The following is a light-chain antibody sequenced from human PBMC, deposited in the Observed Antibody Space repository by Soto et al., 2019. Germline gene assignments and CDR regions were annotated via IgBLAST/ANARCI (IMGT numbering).Light chain of an antibody. CDR3: QQRSKWPIT. J-gene: IGKJ5*01. CDR1: QGISSY. Sequence: DIQLTQSPSFLSASVGDRVTITCRASQGISSYLAWYQQKPGKAPNLLIHTASSLQTGVPSRFSGSGSGTDFTLTISSLEPEDFAVYYCQQRSKWPITFGQGTRLEI. V-gene: IGKV1-9*01. CDR2: TAS.